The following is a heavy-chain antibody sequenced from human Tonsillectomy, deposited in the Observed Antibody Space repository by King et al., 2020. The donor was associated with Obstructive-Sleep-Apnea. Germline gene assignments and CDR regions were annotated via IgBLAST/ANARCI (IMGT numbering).Heavy chain of an antibody. D-gene: IGHD3-22*01. J-gene: IGHJ4*01. CDR2: ITWNSGRI. CDR1: GFTFDDYA. V-gene: IGHV3-9*01. Sequence: VQLVESGGGLVQPGRSLRLSCAASGFTFDDYAMNWVRHVPGKGLEWVAGITWNSGRIDYADYVKGRFTISRDNAKNSLYLQMTSLSTEDTALYYCVKDISPNYYDSSGYFDYWGQGTLVTVSS. CDR3: VKDISPNYYDSSGYFDY.